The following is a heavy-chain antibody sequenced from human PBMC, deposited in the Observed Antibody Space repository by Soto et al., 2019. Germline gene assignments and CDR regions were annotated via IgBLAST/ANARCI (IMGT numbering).Heavy chain of an antibody. CDR2: IKQDGSEK. Sequence: PGGSLRLSCAASGFTFSSYWMSWVRQAPGKGLEWVANIKQDGSEKYYVDSVKGRFTISRDNAKNSLYLQMNSLRAEDTAVYYCAREIWNSIHPIARDAFDIWGQGTMVTVSS. CDR1: GFTFSSYW. CDR3: AREIWNSIHPIARDAFDI. J-gene: IGHJ3*02. V-gene: IGHV3-7*01. D-gene: IGHD1-1*01.